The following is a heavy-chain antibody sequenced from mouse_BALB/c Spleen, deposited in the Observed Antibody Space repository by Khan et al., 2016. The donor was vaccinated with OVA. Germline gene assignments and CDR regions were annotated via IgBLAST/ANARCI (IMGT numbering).Heavy chain of an antibody. J-gene: IGHJ3*01. V-gene: IGHV14-3*02. CDR3: VSPIWSAY. CDR1: GFNIKDTY. CDR2: IDPLNGNT. Sequence: VQLQQSGTELVKPGASVKLSCTASGFNIKDTYIHWVKQRPEQGLEWIGRIDPLNGNTKYDPKFQGKATITADTSSNTAYLQLRSLTSEDTAVYYCVSPIWSAYWGQGTLVTVSA.